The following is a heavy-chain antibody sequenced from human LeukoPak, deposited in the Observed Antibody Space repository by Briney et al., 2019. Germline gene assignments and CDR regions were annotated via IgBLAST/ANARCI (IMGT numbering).Heavy chain of an antibody. D-gene: IGHD2-2*01. V-gene: IGHV3-43D*03. CDR2: ISWDGSAT. CDR3: ARGPTYQPIDY. CDR1: GFTFDDYA. Sequence: GGSLRLSCAASGFTFDDYAMHWVRQAPGKGLEWVSLISWDGSATYYADSVKGRFTISRDTSKNTLYLQMNSLRAEDTAVFYCARGPTYQPIDYWGQGTLVTVSS. J-gene: IGHJ4*02.